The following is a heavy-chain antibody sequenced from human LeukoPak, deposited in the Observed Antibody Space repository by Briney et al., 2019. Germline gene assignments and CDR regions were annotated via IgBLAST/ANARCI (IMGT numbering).Heavy chain of an antibody. Sequence: GGSLRLSCAASGFTFINYAMNWVRQAPGRGLEWVSAIGGTTGNTYYADSVKGRFTISTDNSKTTLYLRMNSLRADDTAIYYCAKGPGAGGNTWYYFDYWGQGTLVTVSS. J-gene: IGHJ4*02. CDR1: GFTFINYA. CDR2: IGGTTGNT. CDR3: AKGPGAGGNTWYYFDY. D-gene: IGHD6-13*01. V-gene: IGHV3-23*01.